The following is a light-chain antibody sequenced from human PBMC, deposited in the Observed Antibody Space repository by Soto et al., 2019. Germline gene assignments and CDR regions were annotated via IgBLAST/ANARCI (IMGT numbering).Light chain of an antibody. Sequence: ELVMTQSPATLSVSPGARATLSCRASQSVSNNLAWYQKKPGQAPRLLIYGASTRATGIPARFSGSGSGTEFTLTISSLQSEDFAFYYGQQYNNWWTFGQGTRVDIK. CDR1: QSVSNN. V-gene: IGKV3-15*01. J-gene: IGKJ1*01. CDR3: QQYNNWWT. CDR2: GAS.